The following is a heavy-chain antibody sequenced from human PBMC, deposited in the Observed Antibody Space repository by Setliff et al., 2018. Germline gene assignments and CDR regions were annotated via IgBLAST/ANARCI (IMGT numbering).Heavy chain of an antibody. J-gene: IGHJ1*01. CDR2: IYFSGST. CDR3: ARHVGPADRADYFQH. V-gene: IGHV4-39*01. Sequence: SETLSLTCTVSGGAIGNNIYYWGWIRRPPGKGLEWIGSIYFSGSTYYSPSLKSRVSMSVDSSKNQFSLNLNSVAAADTGVYYCARHVGPADRADYFQHWGQGTLVTVSS. CDR1: GGAIGNNIYY.